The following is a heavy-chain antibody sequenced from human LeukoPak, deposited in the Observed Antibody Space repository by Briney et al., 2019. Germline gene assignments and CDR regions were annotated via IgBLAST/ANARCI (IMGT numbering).Heavy chain of an antibody. CDR1: GYTFTSYD. CDR3: ARGRRYGGNFLGY. J-gene: IGHJ4*02. CDR2: MNPNSGNT. V-gene: IGHV1-8*03. D-gene: IGHD4-23*01. Sequence: ASAKVSCKASGYTFTSYDINWVRQATGQGLEWMGWMNPNSGNTGYAQKFQGRVTITRNTSISTAFMELSSLRSEDTAVYYCARGRRYGGNFLGYWGQGTLVTVSS.